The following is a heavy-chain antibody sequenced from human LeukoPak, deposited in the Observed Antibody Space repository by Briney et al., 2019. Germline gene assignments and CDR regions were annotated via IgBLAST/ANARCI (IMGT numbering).Heavy chain of an antibody. V-gene: IGHV3-9*01. D-gene: IGHD3-10*01. CDR1: GFTFDDYA. Sequence: GGTLRLSCAASGFTFDDYAMHWVRQAPGKGLEWVSGISWSGGSIGYADSVKGRFTISRDNAKNSLYLQMNSLRAEDTALYYCANDNRVRGLHYYLDVWGQGTLVTVSS. CDR2: ISWSGGSI. J-gene: IGHJ4*02. CDR3: ANDNRVRGLHYYLDV.